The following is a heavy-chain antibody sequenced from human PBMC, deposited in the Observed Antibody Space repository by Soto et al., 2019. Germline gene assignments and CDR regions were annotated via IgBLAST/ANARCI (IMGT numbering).Heavy chain of an antibody. CDR1: GFSLTTSGVG. D-gene: IGHD3-3*01. V-gene: IGHV2-5*02. CDR3: AHRVLRTVFGLVTTTAIYFDF. J-gene: IGHJ4*02. Sequence: QITLNESGPPVVRPTETLTLTCRFSGFSLTTSGVGVGWIRQSPGKAPEWLALIYWDDDKRYNASLKSRLTITKDTSKNQVVLTVSDLDPTDTATYYCAHRVLRTVFGLVTTTAIYFDFWGQGTPVAVSS. CDR2: IYWDDDK.